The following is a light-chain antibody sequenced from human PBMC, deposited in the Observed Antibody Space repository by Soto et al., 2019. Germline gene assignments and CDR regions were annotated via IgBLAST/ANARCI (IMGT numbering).Light chain of an antibody. V-gene: IGKV3-20*01. CDR1: QSVSSSY. Sequence: EIVLTQSPGTLSLSPGERATLSCRASQSVSSSYLAWYQQKPGQAPRLLIYGASSRATGIPDRFSGSGSGTDFTLTISRLEPDDFALYFCQQYGISPATFG. J-gene: IGKJ3*01. CDR2: GAS. CDR3: QQYGISPAT.